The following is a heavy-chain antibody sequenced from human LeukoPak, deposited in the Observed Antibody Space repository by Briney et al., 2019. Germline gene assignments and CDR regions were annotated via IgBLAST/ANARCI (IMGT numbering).Heavy chain of an antibody. V-gene: IGHV1-46*01. D-gene: IGHD3-10*01. CDR3: ARDGQPGAHYGLKSHGFDF. J-gene: IGHJ4*02. Sequence: ASVKVSFKASGYTFTTYYMHWVRHAPGQGLEGMGIINPSGGSATYAQNFQGRVTMTRDTSTTTVYMDLSSLRSEDTAVYYCARDGQPGAHYGLKSHGFDFWGQGTLVTVSS. CDR2: INPSGGSA. CDR1: GYTFTTYY.